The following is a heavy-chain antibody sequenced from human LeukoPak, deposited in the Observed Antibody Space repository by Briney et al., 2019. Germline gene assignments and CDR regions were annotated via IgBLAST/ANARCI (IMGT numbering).Heavy chain of an antibody. CDR3: ARVGGSNAFDI. V-gene: IGHV3-74*01. CDR1: GFTFSSYW. Sequence: GGPLRLSCAASGFTFSSYWVHWVRQAPGKGLVWVSPINSDGSSTSYADSVKGRFTISRDNAKNTLSLQMNSLRAEDTAVYYCARVGGSNAFDIWGQGTMVIVSS. J-gene: IGHJ3*02. CDR2: INSDGSST. D-gene: IGHD1-26*01.